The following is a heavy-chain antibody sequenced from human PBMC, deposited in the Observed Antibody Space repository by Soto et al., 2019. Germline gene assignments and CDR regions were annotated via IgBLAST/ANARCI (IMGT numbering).Heavy chain of an antibody. CDR3: AGEVTVDPYYFDY. J-gene: IGHJ4*02. CDR1: GGSISSYY. D-gene: IGHD2-21*02. CDR2: IYYSGST. Sequence: PSETLSLTCTVSGGSISSYYWSWIRQPPGKGLEWIGYIYYSGSTNYNPSLKSRVTISVDTSKNQFSLKLSSVTAADTAVYYCAGEVTVDPYYFDYWGQGTLVTVSS. V-gene: IGHV4-59*01.